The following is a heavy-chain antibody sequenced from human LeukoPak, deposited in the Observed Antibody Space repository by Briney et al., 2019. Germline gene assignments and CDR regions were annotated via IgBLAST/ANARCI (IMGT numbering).Heavy chain of an antibody. Sequence: SETLSLTCTVSGSSISSSSYYWGWIRQPPGKGLEWIGSIYYSGSTYYNPSLKSRVTISVDTSKNQFSLKLSSVTAADTAVYYCARHPANIVVVVAAFDYWGQGTLVTVSS. D-gene: IGHD2-15*01. CDR3: ARHPANIVVVVAAFDY. V-gene: IGHV4-39*01. CDR1: GSSISSSSYY. J-gene: IGHJ4*02. CDR2: IYYSGST.